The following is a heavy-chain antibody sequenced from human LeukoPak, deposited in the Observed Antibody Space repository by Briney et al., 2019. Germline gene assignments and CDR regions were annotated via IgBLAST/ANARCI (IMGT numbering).Heavy chain of an antibody. CDR1: GFIFSSYS. CDR3: ATPPRGILTGYYDY. J-gene: IGHJ4*02. D-gene: IGHD3-9*01. CDR2: ISSSSSYI. V-gene: IGHV3-21*01. Sequence: GGSLRLSCAASGFIFSSYSMNWVRQAPGKGLEWVSSISSSSSYIYYADSVKGRFTISRDNAKNSLYLQMNSLRAEDTAVYYCATPPRGILTGYYDYWGQGTLVTVSS.